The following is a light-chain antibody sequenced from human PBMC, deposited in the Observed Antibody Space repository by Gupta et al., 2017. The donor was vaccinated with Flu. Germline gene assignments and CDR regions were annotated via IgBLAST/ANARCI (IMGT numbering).Light chain of an antibody. CDR1: QGISSY. J-gene: IGKJ2*01. V-gene: IGKV1-39*01. CDR2: AAS. Sequence: DIQMTHAPSALSASVGDRVTITCRASQGISSYLTWYQQKPGRVPKLLIYAASSLQSGVPSRFSGSGSGTVFTLNISRLQPEDFATYYCQQCDSILYIFGLGTKVEIK. CDR3: QQCDSILYI.